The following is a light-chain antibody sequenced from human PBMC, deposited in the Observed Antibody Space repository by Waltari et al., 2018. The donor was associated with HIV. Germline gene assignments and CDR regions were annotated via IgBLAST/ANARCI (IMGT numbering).Light chain of an antibody. J-gene: IGLJ3*02. V-gene: IGLV2-14*01. CDR1: SDDVDGYNF. CDR2: DVT. Sequence: QSALTQPASVSGSPGQSITISCTGTSDDVDGYNFVSWYQQHPGKAPKLLIYDVTKRPSGIPNRFSGSYSGHTASLTISGLQAEDEADYSCSSYRRARKFKMFGGGTKLTVL. CDR3: SSYRRARKFKM.